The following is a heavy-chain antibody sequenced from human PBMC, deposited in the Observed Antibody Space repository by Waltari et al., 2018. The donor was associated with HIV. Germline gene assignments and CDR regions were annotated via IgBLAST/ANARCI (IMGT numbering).Heavy chain of an antibody. Sequence: EVQLLESGRGLVRPGGSLRLSCTASGLTFSRYAMTWVRQAPGKGLEWVSSISGSGGSTYYADSLKGRFSISRDNSKNTIYLQMNSLRAEDTAVYYCAREKVTIYGVIQNIDYWGRGILVTVSS. CDR1: GLTFSRYA. V-gene: IGHV3-23*01. D-gene: IGHD3-3*01. J-gene: IGHJ4*02. CDR3: AREKVTIYGVIQNIDY. CDR2: ISGSGGST.